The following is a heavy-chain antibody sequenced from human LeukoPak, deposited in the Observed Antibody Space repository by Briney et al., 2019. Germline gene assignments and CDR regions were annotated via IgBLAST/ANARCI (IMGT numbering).Heavy chain of an antibody. J-gene: IGHJ4*02. Sequence: GGSLRLSCAASGFTVSSNYMSWVCQAPGKGLEWVSVIYSGGTTYYADSVKGRFTISRDNSKNTLYLQMKSLRAEDTAVYYCARGMYSSGWYYFDYWGQGTLVTVSS. D-gene: IGHD6-19*01. CDR2: IYSGGTT. V-gene: IGHV3-53*01. CDR1: GFTVSSNY. CDR3: ARGMYSSGWYYFDY.